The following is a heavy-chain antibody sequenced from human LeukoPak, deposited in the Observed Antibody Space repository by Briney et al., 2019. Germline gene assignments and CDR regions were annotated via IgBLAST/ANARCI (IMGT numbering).Heavy chain of an antibody. CDR1: GGSFSGYF. Sequence: SETLPLTCAVYGGSFSGYFWSWIRQPPGKGLEWIGEINHSGSTNYNPSLKSRVTISVDTSKNQFSLKLSSVTAADTAVYYCARLSGDYPPPVNMDVWGKGTTVTISS. CDR3: ARLSGDYPPPVNMDV. J-gene: IGHJ6*04. V-gene: IGHV4-34*01. CDR2: INHSGST. D-gene: IGHD4-17*01.